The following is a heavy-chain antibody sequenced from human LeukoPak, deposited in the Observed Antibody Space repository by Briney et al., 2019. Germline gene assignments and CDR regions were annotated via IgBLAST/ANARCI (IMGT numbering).Heavy chain of an antibody. CDR2: IIPIFGTA. CDR1: GGTFSSYA. J-gene: IGHJ4*02. CDR3: ARDLIPGEQWLRFADY. D-gene: IGHD6-19*01. Sequence: SVKVSCKASGGTFSSYAISWVRQAPGQGLEWMGGIIPIFGTANYAQKFQGRVTVTADKSTSTAYMELSSLRSEDTAVYYCARDLIPGEQWLRFADYWGQGTLVTVSS. V-gene: IGHV1-69*06.